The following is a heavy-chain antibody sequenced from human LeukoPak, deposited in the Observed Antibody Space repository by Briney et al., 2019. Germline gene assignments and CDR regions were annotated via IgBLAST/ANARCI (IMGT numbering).Heavy chain of an antibody. CDR3: ARELAVATYYYYGMDV. D-gene: IGHD6-19*01. V-gene: IGHV1-69*04. CDR2: IIPILGIA. J-gene: IGHJ6*02. Sequence: SVKVSCKASGGTFSSYAISWVRQAPGQGLEWMGRIIPILGIANYAQKFQGRVTITADKSTSTAYMELSSLRSEDTAVYYCARELAVATYYYYGMDVWGQGTTVTVSS. CDR1: GGTFSSYA.